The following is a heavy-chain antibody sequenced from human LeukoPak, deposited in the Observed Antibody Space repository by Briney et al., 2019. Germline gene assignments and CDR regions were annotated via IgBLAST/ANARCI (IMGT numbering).Heavy chain of an antibody. CDR1: GYAIGSSHY. D-gene: IGHD2-21*01. Sequence: SETLSLTCDVSGYAIGSSHYWGWVRQPPGRGLQRIGHVNLHGTRAYNESLRGRVTISIEASKSRFSLRLTSVTGADAGIYYCARVVSQAAPDWYMDVWGGGTVVIVSS. CDR3: ARVVSQAAPDWYMDV. V-gene: IGHV4-38-2*01. CDR2: VNLHGTR. J-gene: IGHJ2*01.